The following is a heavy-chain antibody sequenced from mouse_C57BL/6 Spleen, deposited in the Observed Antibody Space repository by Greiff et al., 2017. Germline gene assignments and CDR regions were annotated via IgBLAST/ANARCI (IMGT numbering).Heavy chain of an antibody. Sequence: QVQLKQSGAELARPGASVKLSCKASGYTFTSYGISWVKQRTGQGLEWIGEIYPRSGNTYYNEKFKGQATLTADKSSSTAYMELRRLTSEDSVVYFGARLITTVVANFDDWGQGTTLTVSS. J-gene: IGHJ2*01. V-gene: IGHV1-81*01. CDR3: ARLITTVVANFDD. CDR2: IYPRSGNT. D-gene: IGHD1-1*01. CDR1: GYTFTSYG.